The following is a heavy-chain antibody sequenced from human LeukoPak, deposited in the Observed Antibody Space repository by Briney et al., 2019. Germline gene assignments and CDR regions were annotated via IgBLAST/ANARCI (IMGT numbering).Heavy chain of an antibody. J-gene: IGHJ1*01. CDR1: GFTFSSYS. D-gene: IGHD3-22*01. V-gene: IGHV3-48*04. CDR3: ARDWHYYDSSGYYEYFQH. CDR2: ISSSSSTI. Sequence: GRSLRLSCAASGFTFSSYSMNWVRQAPGKGLEWVSYISSSSSTIYYADSVKGRFTISRDNAKNSLYLQMNSLRAEDTAVYYCARDWHYYDSSGYYEYFQHWGQGTLVTVSS.